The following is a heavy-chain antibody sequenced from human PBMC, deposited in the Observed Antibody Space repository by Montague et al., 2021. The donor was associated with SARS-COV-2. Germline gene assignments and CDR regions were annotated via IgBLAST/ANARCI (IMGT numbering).Heavy chain of an antibody. CDR3: ARRYDFYRSAAFTV. V-gene: IGHV2-5*02. Sequence: PALVKPTQTLTLTCVFSGFSLNTDGVGVAWVRRPPGKALEWLALIYWDGDHRYSPSLKTRLTITKDTSKNRVVRTMTNLAPVDTATYYCARRYDFYRSAAFTVCCQGTMPTVSS. CDR1: GFSLNTDGVG. D-gene: IGHD3-3*01. J-gene: IGHJ3*01. CDR2: IYWDGDH.